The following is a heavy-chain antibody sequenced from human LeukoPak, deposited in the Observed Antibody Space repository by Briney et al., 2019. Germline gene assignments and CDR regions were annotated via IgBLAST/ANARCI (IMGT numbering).Heavy chain of an antibody. CDR2: INDDGSDT. J-gene: IGHJ4*02. CDR3: AKTHDYYDSSGYSH. CDR1: GFTFKLYW. D-gene: IGHD3-22*01. Sequence: GGSLRLSCAASGFTFKLYWMHWVRHVPGKRPVWVSRINDDGSDTIYADSMRGRFTISRDDAKNTVYLQMNSLRAEDTAVYYCAKTHDYYDSSGYSHWGQGTLVTVSS. V-gene: IGHV3-74*01.